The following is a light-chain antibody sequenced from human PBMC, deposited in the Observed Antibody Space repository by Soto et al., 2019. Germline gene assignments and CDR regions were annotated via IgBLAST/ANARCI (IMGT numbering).Light chain of an antibody. J-gene: IGLJ2*01. CDR1: SSNIGAGYD. Sequence: VLTQPPSVSGAPGQRVTISCTGSSSNIGAGYDVHWYQQLPGTAPKLLIYGNSNRPSGVPDRFSGSKSGTSASLAITGLQAEDEADYYCQSYDSSLSGSNVVFGGGTKVTVL. CDR2: GNS. V-gene: IGLV1-40*01. CDR3: QSYDSSLSGSNVV.